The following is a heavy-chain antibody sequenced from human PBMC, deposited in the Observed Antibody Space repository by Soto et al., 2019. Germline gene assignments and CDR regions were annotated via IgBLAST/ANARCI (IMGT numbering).Heavy chain of an antibody. CDR1: GFTFSSYA. J-gene: IGHJ4*02. V-gene: IGHV3-23*01. CDR3: AKRMTYSSGWYDY. Sequence: XXSLRLSFAASGFTFSSYAMRWVPQAPGKGLEWGSAISGSGGSTYYADSVKGRFTISRDNSKNTLYMQMNSLRAEDTAVYYCAKRMTYSSGWYDYWGQGTLVTVSS. D-gene: IGHD6-19*01. CDR2: ISGSGGST.